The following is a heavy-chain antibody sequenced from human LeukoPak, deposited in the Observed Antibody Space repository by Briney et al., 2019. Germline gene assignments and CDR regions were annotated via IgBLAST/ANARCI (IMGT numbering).Heavy chain of an antibody. CDR1: GYTFTSYD. CDR3: ASKRLGYCSSTSCYM. CDR2: INPNSGGT. Sequence: ASVKVSCKASGYTFTSYDINWVRQATGQGLEWMGWINPNSGGTNYAQKFQGRVTMTRDTSISTAYMELSRLRSDDTAVYYCASKRLGYCSSTSCYMWGQGTLVTVSS. D-gene: IGHD2-2*02. J-gene: IGHJ4*02. V-gene: IGHV1-2*02.